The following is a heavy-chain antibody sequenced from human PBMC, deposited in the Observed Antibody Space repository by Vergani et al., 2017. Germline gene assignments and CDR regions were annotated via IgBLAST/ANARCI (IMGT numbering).Heavy chain of an antibody. D-gene: IGHD1-1*01. CDR2: ISYDGNKK. Sequence: QVQLVESGGGEVQPGRSLRLSCSAAGFPFSDYGVHWVRQAPGKGLEWVSVISYDGNKKNYADSVKGRFTISRDKSKNTLYLEMNALRAKDTAVYYCARDFLTRVTTLDYYYRGVWGKGTTVTVSS. CDR1: GFPFSDYG. CDR3: ARDFLTRVTTLDYYYRGV. J-gene: IGHJ6*03. V-gene: IGHV3-30*03.